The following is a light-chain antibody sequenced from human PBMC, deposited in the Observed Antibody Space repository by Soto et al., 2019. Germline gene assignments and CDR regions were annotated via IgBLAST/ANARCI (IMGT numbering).Light chain of an antibody. J-gene: IGLJ3*02. CDR3: TSYVGNDIWV. CDR1: SSDVGADKY. CDR2: EVT. Sequence: QSVLTQPPSASGSPGQSVTISCTGTSSDVGADKYVSWYQQYPGKAPKLMIYEVTKRPSGVPDRFSGSKSGNTASLTVSGLQAEDEADYYCTSYVGNDIWVFGGGTKVTVL. V-gene: IGLV2-8*01.